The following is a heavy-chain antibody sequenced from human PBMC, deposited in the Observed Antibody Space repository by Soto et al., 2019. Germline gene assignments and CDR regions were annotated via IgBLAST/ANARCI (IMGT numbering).Heavy chain of an antibody. V-gene: IGHV1-69*13. Sequence: SVKVSCKASGGTFSSYAISWVRQAPGQGLEWMGGIIPIFGTANYAQKFQGRVTITADESTSTAYMELSSLRSEDTAVYYCARVSSGHSSSTSCSLYYYYYGMDVWG. CDR3: ARVSSGHSSSTSCSLYYYYYGMDV. J-gene: IGHJ6*02. CDR2: IIPIFGTA. CDR1: GGTFSSYA. D-gene: IGHD2-2*01.